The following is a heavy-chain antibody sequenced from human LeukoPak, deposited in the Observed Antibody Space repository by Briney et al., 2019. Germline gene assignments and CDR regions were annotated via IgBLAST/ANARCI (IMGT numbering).Heavy chain of an antibody. V-gene: IGHV3-23*01. CDR2: ISGSGGST. D-gene: IGHD3-10*01. CDR1: GFTFSSYA. J-gene: IGHJ4*02. Sequence: GGSLRLSCAASGFTFSSYAMSWVRQAPGKGLEWVSAISGSGGSTYYADSVKGRFTISRDNSKNTLYLQMNSLRAEDTAVYYCVKGAYYYGSGSYYKPYYFDYWGQGTLVTVSS. CDR3: VKGAYYYGSGSYYKPYYFDY.